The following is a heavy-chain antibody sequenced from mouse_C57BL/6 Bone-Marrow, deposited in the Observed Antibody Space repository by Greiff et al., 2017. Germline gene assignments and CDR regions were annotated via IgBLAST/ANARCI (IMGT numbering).Heavy chain of an antibody. CDR3: ASLDPSSRAMDY. J-gene: IGHJ4*01. CDR2: LWSGGST. Sequence: VKLMESGPGLVQPSQSLSITCTVSGFSLTSYGVHWVRQSPGKGLEWLGVLWSGGSTDYNAAFISRLSISKDNSKSQVFFKMNSLQADDTAIYYCASLDPSSRAMDYWGQGTSVTVSS. V-gene: IGHV2-2*01. D-gene: IGHD6-1*01. CDR1: GFSLTSYG.